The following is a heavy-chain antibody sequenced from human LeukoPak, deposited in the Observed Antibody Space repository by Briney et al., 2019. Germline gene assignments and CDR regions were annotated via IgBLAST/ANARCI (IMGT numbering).Heavy chain of an antibody. Sequence: ASVKVSCKASGYTFIDYYMHWVRQAPGQALEWMGRINPNSCATNYAQNFQGRVTMTGDTSISTAYLELSRLKSDDTAAYYCARACSGGTCYSDNWFDPWGQGTLVTVSS. CDR2: INPNSCAT. D-gene: IGHD2-15*01. J-gene: IGHJ5*02. CDR1: GYTFIDYY. CDR3: ARACSGGTCYSDNWFDP. V-gene: IGHV1-2*06.